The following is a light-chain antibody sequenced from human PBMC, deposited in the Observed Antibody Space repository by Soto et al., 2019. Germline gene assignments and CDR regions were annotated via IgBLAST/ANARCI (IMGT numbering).Light chain of an antibody. V-gene: IGKV1-39*01. CDR1: QSISSY. Sequence: DIQMTQSPSPLSASVGDRVTITCRASQSISSYLNWYQQKPGKAPKLLIYAASSLQSGVPSRFSGSGSGTDFTLTICILQPEDFATYYCQQSYSTPFTFGPGTKVDIK. CDR3: QQSYSTPFT. CDR2: AAS. J-gene: IGKJ3*01.